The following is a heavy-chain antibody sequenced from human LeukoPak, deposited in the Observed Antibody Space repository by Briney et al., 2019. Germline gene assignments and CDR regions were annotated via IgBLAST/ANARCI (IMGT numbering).Heavy chain of an antibody. Sequence: GGSLRLSCADSGFTVSSSYMTWVRQAPGKGLEWVSVIYSGGSTYYADSVKGRFTISRDNSGNTLFLQMNSLRAEDTALYYCVRGTYSSDNWGQGTLVTVSS. V-gene: IGHV3-53*01. CDR3: VRGTYSSDN. CDR1: GFTVSSSY. J-gene: IGHJ4*02. CDR2: IYSGGST. D-gene: IGHD5-18*01.